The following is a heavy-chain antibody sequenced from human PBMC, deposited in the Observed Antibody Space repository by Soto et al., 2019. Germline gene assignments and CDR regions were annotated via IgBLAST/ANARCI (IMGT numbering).Heavy chain of an antibody. CDR1: GFTFSSYW. J-gene: IGHJ3*02. CDR3: ARDRSGAYYYDSSGIAAFDI. Sequence: GCLRLSCAASGFTFSSYWMSWVRQAPGKGLEWVANIKQDGSEKYYVDSVKGRFTISRDNAKNSLYLQMNSLRAEDTAVYYSARDRSGAYYYDSSGIAAFDIWGQGTMVTVSS. D-gene: IGHD3-22*01. V-gene: IGHV3-7*03. CDR2: IKQDGSEK.